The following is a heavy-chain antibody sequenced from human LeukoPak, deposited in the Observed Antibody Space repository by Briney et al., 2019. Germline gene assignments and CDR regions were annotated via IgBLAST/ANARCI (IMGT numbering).Heavy chain of an antibody. CDR3: ATTDPYYGSGSYYF. D-gene: IGHD3-10*01. V-gene: IGHV4-38-2*02. CDR2: IYHSGST. CDR1: GYSISSGYY. J-gene: IGHJ4*02. Sequence: SETLSLTCTVSGYSISSGYYWGWIRQPPGKGLEWIGSIYHSGSTYYNPSLKSRVTISVDTSKNQFSLKLSSVTAADTAVYYCATTDPYYGSGSYYFWGQGTLVTVSS.